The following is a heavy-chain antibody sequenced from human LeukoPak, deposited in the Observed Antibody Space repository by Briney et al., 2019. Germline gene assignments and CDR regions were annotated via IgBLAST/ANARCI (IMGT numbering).Heavy chain of an antibody. Sequence: ASVKVSCKASGYTFTSYGISWVRQAPGQGLEWMGGIIPIFGTANYAQKFQGRVTITTDESTSTAYMELSSLRSEDTAVYYCARVNLAAGTPDYWGQGTLVTVSS. CDR3: ARVNLAAGTPDY. J-gene: IGHJ4*02. CDR2: IIPIFGTA. V-gene: IGHV1-69*05. CDR1: GYTFTSYG. D-gene: IGHD6-13*01.